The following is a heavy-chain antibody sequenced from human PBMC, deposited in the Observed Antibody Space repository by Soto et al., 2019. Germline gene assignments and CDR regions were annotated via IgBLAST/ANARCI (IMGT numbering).Heavy chain of an antibody. CDR1: GLSFSNYA. Sequence: GGSLRLFCAASGLSFSNYAMSWVRQAPGKGLEWVSLISGSASTIYEADSVKGRLTISRDNSKNTLYLQMNSLRAEDTAVYYCAVSVRHSFDYRREGTLFTASS. CDR3: AVSVRHSFDY. V-gene: IGHV3-23*01. CDR2: ISGSASTI. J-gene: IGHJ4*02.